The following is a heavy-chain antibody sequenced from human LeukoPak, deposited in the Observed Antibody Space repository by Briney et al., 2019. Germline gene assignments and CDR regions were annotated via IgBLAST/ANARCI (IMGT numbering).Heavy chain of an antibody. D-gene: IGHD1-14*01. CDR1: GFTFSSYA. V-gene: IGHV4-34*01. J-gene: IGHJ2*01. CDR3: ARGRNPRYFDL. CDR2: INHSGST. Sequence: GSLRLSCAASGFTFSSYAMSWVRQPPGKGLEWIGEINHSGSTNYNPSLKSRVTISVDTSKSQFSLKLSSVTAADTAVYYCARGRNPRYFDLWGRGTLVTVSS.